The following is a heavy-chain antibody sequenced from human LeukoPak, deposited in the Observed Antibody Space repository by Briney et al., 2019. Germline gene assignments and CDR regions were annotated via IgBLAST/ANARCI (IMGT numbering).Heavy chain of an antibody. CDR3: ARDESQYYDFWSGYPLIY. Sequence: TSETLSLTCAVYGVSFSGYYWSWIRQPPGKGLEWIGEINHSGSTNYNPSLKSRVTISVDTSKNQFSLKLSSVTAEDTAVYYCARDESQYYDFWSGYPLIYWGQGTLVTVSS. V-gene: IGHV4-34*01. CDR2: INHSGST. D-gene: IGHD3-3*01. J-gene: IGHJ4*02. CDR1: GVSFSGYY.